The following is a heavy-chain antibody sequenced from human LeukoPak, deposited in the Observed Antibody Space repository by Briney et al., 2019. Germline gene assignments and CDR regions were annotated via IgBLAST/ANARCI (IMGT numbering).Heavy chain of an antibody. V-gene: IGHV3-23*01. Sequence: GGSLRLSCAASEFTFSSYAMSWVRQAPGKGLEWVSAISGSGGSTYYADSVKGRFTISRDNSKNTLYLQMNSLRAEDTAVYYCAKDQFRVRINWFDPWGQGTLVTVSS. CDR1: EFTFSSYA. J-gene: IGHJ5*02. CDR2: ISGSGGST. CDR3: AKDQFRVRINWFDP. D-gene: IGHD3-10*01.